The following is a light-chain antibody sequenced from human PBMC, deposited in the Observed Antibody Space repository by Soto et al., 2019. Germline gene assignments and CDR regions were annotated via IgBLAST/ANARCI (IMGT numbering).Light chain of an antibody. CDR1: QGISSF. V-gene: IGKV1-8*01. CDR3: QQYMSYPYT. J-gene: IGKJ2*01. Sequence: AILMTQSPSSISASTGDRVTITCRAIQGISSFLAGYQQKPGKATKLLIYAAATLQRGDPSRFSDSGSRTDFTLTISRLQSEDFATYFCQQYMSYPYTFGQGTKLE. CDR2: AAA.